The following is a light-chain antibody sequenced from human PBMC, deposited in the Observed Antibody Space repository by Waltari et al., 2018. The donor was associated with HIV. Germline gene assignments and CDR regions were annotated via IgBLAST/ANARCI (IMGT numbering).Light chain of an antibody. J-gene: IGLJ2*01. CDR2: DMT. CDR3: GTWDSSLSAWV. CDR1: SSNIGNNF. V-gene: IGLV1-51*01. Sequence: QSVLTQPPSVSAAPGQKVTISCSGSSSNIGNNFVSWFQQLPGTAPKLLIYDMTRRPSGIPDRFSGSKSGTSATLGITGLQSGDEADYYCGTWDSSLSAWVFGGGTKLTVL.